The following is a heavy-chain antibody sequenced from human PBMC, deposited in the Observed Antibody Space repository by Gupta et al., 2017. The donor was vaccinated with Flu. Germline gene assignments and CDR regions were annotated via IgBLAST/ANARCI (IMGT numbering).Heavy chain of an antibody. J-gene: IGHJ4*02. V-gene: IGHV3-33*01. CDR1: SSYG. CDR3: ARSITMIEPSGFV. Sequence: SSYGMHWVRQAPGKGLEWVAVIWYDGSNKYYADSVKGRFTISRDNSKNTLYLQMNSLRAEDTAVYYCARSITMIEPSGFVWGQGTLVTVSS. D-gene: IGHD3-22*01. CDR2: IWYDGSNK.